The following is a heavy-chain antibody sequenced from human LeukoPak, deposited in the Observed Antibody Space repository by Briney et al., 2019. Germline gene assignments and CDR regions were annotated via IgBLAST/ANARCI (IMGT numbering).Heavy chain of an antibody. CDR1: GGAFSRYG. J-gene: IGHJ4*02. Sequence: ASVKVSCKASGGAFSRYGFMWVRQAPGQGLEWLGGIMPVFSTSTYAQRFQGRVTITRDTSASTAYMELSSLRSEDTAVYYCAHIAAAGFDYWGQGTLVTVSS. CDR2: IMPVFSTS. D-gene: IGHD6-13*01. CDR3: AHIAAAGFDY. V-gene: IGHV1-69*05.